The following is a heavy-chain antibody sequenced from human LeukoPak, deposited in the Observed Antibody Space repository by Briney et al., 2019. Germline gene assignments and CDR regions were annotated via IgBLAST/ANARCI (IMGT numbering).Heavy chain of an antibody. D-gene: IGHD5-12*01. J-gene: IGHJ4*02. CDR2: IIPIFGTA. CDR3: ARGYSGYDWDGGY. V-gene: IGHV1-69*13. Sequence: ASVKVSCKASGGTFSSYAISWVRQAPGQGLEWMGGIIPIFGTANYAQKFQGRVTITADESTSTAYMELSSLRSEDTAVYYCARGYSGYDWDGGYWGQGTLVTVSS. CDR1: GGTFSSYA.